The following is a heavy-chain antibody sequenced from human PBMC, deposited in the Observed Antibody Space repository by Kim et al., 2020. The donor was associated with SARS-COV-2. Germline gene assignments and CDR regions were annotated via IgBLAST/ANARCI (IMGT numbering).Heavy chain of an antibody. Sequence: GGSLRLSCAASGFTFSSYSMNWVRQAPGKGLEWVSSISSSSSYIYYADSVKGRFTISRDNAKNSLYLQMNSLRAEDTAVYYCAKVVAAYYYYYYYGMDVWGQGTTVTVSS. V-gene: IGHV3-21*01. D-gene: IGHD2-15*01. CDR3: AKVVAAYYYYYYYGMDV. J-gene: IGHJ6*02. CDR1: GFTFSSYS. CDR2: ISSSSSYI.